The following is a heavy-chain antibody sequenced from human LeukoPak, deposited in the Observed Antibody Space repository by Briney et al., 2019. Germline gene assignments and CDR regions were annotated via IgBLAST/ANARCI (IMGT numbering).Heavy chain of an antibody. CDR2: LYYSGST. CDR3: VRHSPDYYGSGSYFDY. Sequence: SETLSLTCTVSGGSITSYYWGWIRQSPGKGLEWIGSLYYSGSTYYNPSLKSRVTISVDTSKNQSSLKLSTVTAADTAVYYCVRHSPDYYGSGSYFDYWGQGTLVTVSS. J-gene: IGHJ4*02. D-gene: IGHD3-10*01. V-gene: IGHV4-39*01. CDR1: GGSITSYY.